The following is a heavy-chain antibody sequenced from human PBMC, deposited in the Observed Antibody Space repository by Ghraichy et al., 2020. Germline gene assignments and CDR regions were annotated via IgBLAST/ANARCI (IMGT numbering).Heavy chain of an antibody. CDR1: GGSFSSYC. CDR2: INPSGST. Sequence: SETLSLTCAVSGGSFSSYCWSWVRQPPGKGLEWIGEINPSGSTHYNPSLKSRVTISVDKSKNQFSLKLSSVTAADTAVYYCARLVGGRRNRYSGSWPLPTHTGYYFAYCGQGSLVTVSS. J-gene: IGHJ4*02. CDR3: ARLVGGRRNRYSGSWPLPTHTGYYFAY. D-gene: IGHD6-13*01. V-gene: IGHV4-34*01.